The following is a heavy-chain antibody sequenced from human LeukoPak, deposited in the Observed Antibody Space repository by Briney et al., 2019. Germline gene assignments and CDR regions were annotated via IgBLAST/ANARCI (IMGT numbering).Heavy chain of an antibody. D-gene: IGHD3-10*01. J-gene: IGHJ4*02. CDR1: GFTFGDYA. V-gene: IGHV3-49*04. Sequence: GGSLRLSCTASGFTFGDYAMSWVRQAPGKGLEWVGFIRSKAYGGTTEYAASVKGRFTISRDDSKSIAYLQMNSLKTEDTAVYYCTRALPMVRGVIINAFWGQGTLVTVYS. CDR2: IRSKAYGGTT. CDR3: TRALPMVRGVIINAF.